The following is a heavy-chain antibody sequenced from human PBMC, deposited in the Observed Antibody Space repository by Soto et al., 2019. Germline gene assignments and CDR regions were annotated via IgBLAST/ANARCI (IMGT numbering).Heavy chain of an antibody. CDR3: ARKATFDWFDP. CDR2: IYYSGST. CDR1: GGSISSSSYY. D-gene: IGHD5-12*01. Sequence: SETLSLTCTVSGGSISSSSYYWGWIRQPPGKGLEWIGSIYYSGSTYYNPSLKSRVTISVDTSKNQFSLKLSSVTAADTAVYYCARKATFDWFDPWGQGTLVTVSS. J-gene: IGHJ5*02. V-gene: IGHV4-39*01.